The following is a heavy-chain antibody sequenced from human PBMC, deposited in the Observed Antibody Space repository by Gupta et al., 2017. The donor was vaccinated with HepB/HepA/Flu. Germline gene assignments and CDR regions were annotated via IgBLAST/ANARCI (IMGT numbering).Heavy chain of an antibody. V-gene: IGHV3-23*01. J-gene: IGHJ4*02. CDR3: AKDGRDFGLVDD. CDR2: ISGGGTGT. CDR1: GFIFGRFA. D-gene: IGHD3-10*01. Sequence: EVQVLASGGGLVQPGVSLRLSCAASGFIFGRFAMTGVRQAAGKGLEGGATISGGGTGTHYADSVKGRFTISRDNSKTTLYLQMNSLRAEDTAVYYCAKDGRDFGLVDDGGKGTLVTVSS.